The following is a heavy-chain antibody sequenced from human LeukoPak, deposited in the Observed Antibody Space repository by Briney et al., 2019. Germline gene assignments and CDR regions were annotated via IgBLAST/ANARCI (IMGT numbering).Heavy chain of an antibody. J-gene: IGHJ4*02. V-gene: IGHV1-18*01. Sequence: ASVKVSCKASGYTFTSYGISWVRQAPGQGLEWMGWISAYNGNTNYAQKLQGRDTMTTDTSTSTAYMELRSLRSDDTAVYYCARTGYYDSSGYLDYWGQGTLVTVSS. CDR3: ARTGYYDSSGYLDY. CDR2: ISAYNGNT. D-gene: IGHD3-22*01. CDR1: GYTFTSYG.